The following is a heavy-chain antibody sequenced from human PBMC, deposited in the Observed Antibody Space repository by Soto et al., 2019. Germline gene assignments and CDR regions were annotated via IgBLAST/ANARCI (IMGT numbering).Heavy chain of an antibody. CDR3: AKGLVGIAAAGAFDP. CDR2: ISGSGGST. CDR1: GFTFSSYA. J-gene: IGHJ5*02. D-gene: IGHD6-13*01. Sequence: GGSLRLSCAASGFTFSSYAMSWVRQAPGKGLEWVSAISGSGGSTYCADSVKGRFTISRDNSKNTLYLQMNSLRAEDTAVYYCAKGLVGIAAAGAFDPWGQGTLVTVSS. V-gene: IGHV3-23*01.